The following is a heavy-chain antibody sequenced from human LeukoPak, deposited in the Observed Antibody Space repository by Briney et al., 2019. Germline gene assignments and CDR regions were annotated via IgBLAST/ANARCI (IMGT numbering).Heavy chain of an antibody. Sequence: SETLSLTCAVYGGSFSGYYWSWIRQPPGKGLGWIGEINHSGSTNYNPSLKSRVTISVDTSKNQFSLKLSSVTAADTAVYYCARGRGEYYYDSSGYYPWWGQGTLVTVSS. J-gene: IGHJ4*02. D-gene: IGHD3-22*01. V-gene: IGHV4-34*01. CDR3: ARGRGEYYYDSSGYYPW. CDR2: INHSGST. CDR1: GGSFSGYY.